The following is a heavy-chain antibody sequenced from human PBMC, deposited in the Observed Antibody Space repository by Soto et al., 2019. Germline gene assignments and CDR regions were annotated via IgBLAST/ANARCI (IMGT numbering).Heavy chain of an antibody. V-gene: IGHV4-39*01. CDR3: ARGGYSGYDQTYYYYGMDV. CDR2: IYYSGST. D-gene: IGHD5-12*01. CDR1: GGSISSSSYY. J-gene: IGHJ6*02. Sequence: PSETLSLTCTVSGGSISSSSYYWGWIRQPPGKGLEWIGSIYYSGSTYYNPPLKSRVTISVDTSKNQFSLKLSSVTAADTAVYYCARGGYSGYDQTYYYYGMDVWGQGTTVTVSS.